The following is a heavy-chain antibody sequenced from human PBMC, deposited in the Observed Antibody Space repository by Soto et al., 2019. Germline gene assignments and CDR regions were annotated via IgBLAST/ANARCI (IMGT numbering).Heavy chain of an antibody. V-gene: IGHV3-48*02. CDR1: GFTFSGYS. CDR3: AREDILGVRSFDY. D-gene: IGHD3-9*01. CDR2: ISSGSKTI. J-gene: IGHJ4*02. Sequence: GGSLRLSCAASGFTFSGYSVNWVRQAPGKGLEWVSYISSGSKTIYYAESVKGRFTVSRDNARNSQYLQMNSMRDEDTAVYYCAREDILGVRSFDYWGQGTLVTVSS.